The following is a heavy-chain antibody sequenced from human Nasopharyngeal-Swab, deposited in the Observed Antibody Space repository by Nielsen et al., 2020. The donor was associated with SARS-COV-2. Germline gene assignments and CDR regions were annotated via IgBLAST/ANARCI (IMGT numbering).Heavy chain of an antibody. Sequence: VSSSYMSWVRQAPGKGLEWISLMFSGGSAYYAGSVEGRFTVSRDESRNTLYLQMNNLRAEDTAVYYCTRRNDCWGQGTLVTVSS. CDR3: TRRNDC. CDR2: MFSGGSA. J-gene: IGHJ4*02. CDR1: VSSSY. V-gene: IGHV3-53*01.